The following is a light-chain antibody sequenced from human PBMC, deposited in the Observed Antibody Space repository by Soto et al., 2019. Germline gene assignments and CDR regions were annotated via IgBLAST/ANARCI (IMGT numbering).Light chain of an antibody. CDR1: QDIGDD. J-gene: IGKJ4*01. CDR3: LQHNRYPLT. V-gene: IGKV1-17*02. Sequence: DIQMTQSPSSLSASVGDRVTITCRASQDIGDDLGWFQQKPGKAPKRLIYSASSLQSGVPSRFSGSGSGTEFTLTISNLQPEDFATYYCLQHNRYPLTFGGGTTVDIK. CDR2: SAS.